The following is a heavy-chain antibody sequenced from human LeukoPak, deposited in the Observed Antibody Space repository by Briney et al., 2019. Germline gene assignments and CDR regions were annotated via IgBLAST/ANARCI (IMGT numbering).Heavy chain of an antibody. D-gene: IGHD1-26*01. V-gene: IGHV1-46*01. CDR3: ARRSYPYYFDY. CDR2: INPSGGST. Sequence: ASVKVSCKASGYTFTSYYMHWVRQAPGQGLEWMGIINPSGGSTSYAQKFQGRVTMTRDMSTSTVYMELSSLRSEDTAVYYCARRSYPYYFDYWGQGTLVTVSS. J-gene: IGHJ4*02. CDR1: GYTFTSYY.